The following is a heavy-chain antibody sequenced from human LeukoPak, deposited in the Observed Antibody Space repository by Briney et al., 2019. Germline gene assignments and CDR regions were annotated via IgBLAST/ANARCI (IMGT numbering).Heavy chain of an antibody. CDR3: ASHLSSSWSPHDAFHI. V-gene: IGHV1-18*01. J-gene: IGHJ3*02. CDR2: ISAYKGNT. D-gene: IGHD6-13*01. Sequence: ASVKVSCKASGYTFTSYGISWVRQAPGQGLEWMGLISAYKGNTNYAQKLQGRVTITTDTSTSTAYMELRSLRSDHPDVYYCASHLSSSWSPHDAFHIWGQGTMVPVSS. CDR1: GYTFTSYG.